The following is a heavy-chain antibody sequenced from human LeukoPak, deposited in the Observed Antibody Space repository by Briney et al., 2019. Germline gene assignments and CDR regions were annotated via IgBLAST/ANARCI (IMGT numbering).Heavy chain of an antibody. J-gene: IGHJ5*02. CDR1: GGSFSGYY. CDR2: INHSGST. CDR3: ARTYDSSGYYYGGVWFDP. V-gene: IGHV4-34*01. Sequence: PSETLSLTCAVYGGSFSGYYWSWIRQPPVKGLEWIGEINHSGSTNYNPSLKSRVTISVDTSKNQFSLKLSSVTAADTAVYYCARTYDSSGYYYGGVWFDPWGQGTLVTVSS. D-gene: IGHD3-22*01.